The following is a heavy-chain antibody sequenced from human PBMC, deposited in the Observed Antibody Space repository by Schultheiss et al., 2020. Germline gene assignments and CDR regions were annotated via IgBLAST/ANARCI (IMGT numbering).Heavy chain of an antibody. CDR3: ARSERYCSSTSCARLDY. CDR2: INSDGSST. CDR1: GFTFSSYW. V-gene: IGHV3-74*01. D-gene: IGHD2-2*01. Sequence: WGSLRLSCAASGFTFSSYWMHWVRQAPGKGLVWVSRINSDGSSTSYADSVKGRFTISRDNAKNTLYLQMNSLRAEDTAVYYCARSERYCSSTSCARLDYWGQGTLVTVSS. J-gene: IGHJ4*02.